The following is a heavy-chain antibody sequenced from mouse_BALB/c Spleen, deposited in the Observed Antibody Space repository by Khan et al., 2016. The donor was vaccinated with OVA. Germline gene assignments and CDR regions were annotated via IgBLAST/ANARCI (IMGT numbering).Heavy chain of an antibody. J-gene: IGHJ2*01. CDR2: INPRTGYT. D-gene: IGHD1-1*01. Sequence: VKLQESGAELAKPGASVKMSCKASGYTFINYWILWVKQRPGQGLEWIGYINPRTGYTEYNQNFQDKATLTADKSSSTAYMQLRSLTSEDSAVYYCARRGLRWDFDYWGQGTTLTVSS. CDR1: GYTFINYW. V-gene: IGHV1-7*01. CDR3: ARRGLRWDFDY.